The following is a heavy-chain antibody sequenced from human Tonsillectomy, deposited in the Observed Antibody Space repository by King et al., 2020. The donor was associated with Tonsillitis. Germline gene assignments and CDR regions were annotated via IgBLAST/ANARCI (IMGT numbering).Heavy chain of an antibody. Sequence: VQLVESGGCVVQPGGSLRLSCTASGFTFSTYGMHWVRQAPGKGLEWVAFIRYDGSNKYYVDSVKGRFTISRDNSKNTLYLQMNSLRAEDTAAYYCVAPRSGDSYGFDAFDIWGQGTMVTVSS. J-gene: IGHJ3*02. CDR3: VAPRSGDSYGFDAFDI. CDR1: GFTFSTYG. CDR2: IRYDGSNK. D-gene: IGHD5-18*01. V-gene: IGHV3-30*02.